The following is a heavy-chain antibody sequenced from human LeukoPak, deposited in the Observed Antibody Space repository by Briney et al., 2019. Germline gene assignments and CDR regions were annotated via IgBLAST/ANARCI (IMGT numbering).Heavy chain of an antibody. CDR3: ARDTRGYSYGYGDY. V-gene: IGHV4-61*01. CDR2: IYYSGST. Sequence: SETLSLTCTVSGGSVSSDNYYWSWIRQPPGKGLEWIGYIYYSGSTNYNPSLKSRVTISVDTSKNQFSLKLSSVTAADTAVYYCARDTRGYSYGYGDYWGQGTLVTVPS. J-gene: IGHJ4*02. CDR1: GGSVSSDNYY. D-gene: IGHD5-18*01.